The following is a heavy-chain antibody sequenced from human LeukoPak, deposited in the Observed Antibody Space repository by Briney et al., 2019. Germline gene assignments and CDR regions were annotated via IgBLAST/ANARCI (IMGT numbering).Heavy chain of an antibody. J-gene: IGHJ5*02. CDR2: IYPGDSDT. Sequence: GESLKISCKGSGYSFTSYWTGWVRPMPGKGLEWMGIIYPGDSDTRYSPSFQGRVTISADKSLSTAYLQWSSLKASDTAMYYCARVEMATTKGGWFDPWGQGTLVTVSS. CDR1: GYSFTSYW. V-gene: IGHV5-51*01. CDR3: ARVEMATTKGGWFDP. D-gene: IGHD5-24*01.